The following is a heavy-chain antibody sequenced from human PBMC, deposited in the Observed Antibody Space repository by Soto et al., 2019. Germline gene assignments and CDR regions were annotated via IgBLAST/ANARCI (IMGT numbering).Heavy chain of an antibody. D-gene: IGHD3-16*02. CDR1: GYTFTSYD. CDR2: INPNTGYT. J-gene: IGHJ4*02. CDR3: VRGRVMITFGVVIVIDY. Sequence: ASVKVSFKASGYTFTSYDINWVRQAAGQGLEWMGWINPNTGYTDYAQKFQDRVTMTGNTSITTAYMELSGLRSEDTAVYYCVRGRVMITFGVVIVIDYWGQGSPVTVSS. V-gene: IGHV1-8*01.